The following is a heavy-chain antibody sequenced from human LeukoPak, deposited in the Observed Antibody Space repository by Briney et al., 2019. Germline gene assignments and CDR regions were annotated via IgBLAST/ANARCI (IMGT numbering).Heavy chain of an antibody. Sequence: SETLSLACTVSGGSISSYYWSWIRQPPGKGLEWIGYIYYSGNTNYNPSLKSRVIISVDTSKNQFSLKLSSVTAADTAVYYCARDIRDGGYFYYMDVWGKGTTVTVSS. CDR3: ARDIRDGGYFYYMDV. D-gene: IGHD2-2*02. CDR1: GGSISSYY. V-gene: IGHV4-59*01. CDR2: IYYSGNT. J-gene: IGHJ6*03.